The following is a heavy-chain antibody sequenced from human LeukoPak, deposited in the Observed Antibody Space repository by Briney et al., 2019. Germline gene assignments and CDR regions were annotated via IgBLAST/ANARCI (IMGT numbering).Heavy chain of an antibody. CDR3: AREGPRGNSQFDY. V-gene: IGHV3-33*01. CDR1: GFTFSSYG. J-gene: IGHJ4*02. Sequence: GGSLRLSCAASGFTFSSYGMHWVRQAPGKGLEWVALIWYDGSNKYYADSVKGRLTISRDNSKNTLYLQMNSLRAEDTAVYYCAREGPRGNSQFDYWGQGTLVTVSP. CDR2: IWYDGSNK. D-gene: IGHD2/OR15-2a*01.